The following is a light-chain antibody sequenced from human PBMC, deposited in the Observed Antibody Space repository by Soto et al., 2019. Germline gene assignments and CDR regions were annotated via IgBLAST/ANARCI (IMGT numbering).Light chain of an antibody. CDR1: SSNIGSNT. CDR3: AAWDDSLNGDYV. CDR2: SNN. Sequence: VLTQPPSASGTPGQRVTISCSGSSSNIGSNTVNWYQQLPGTAPKLLIYSNNQRPSGVPDRFSGSKSGTSASLAISGLQSEGEADYYCAAWDDSLNGDYVFGTGTKVTVL. V-gene: IGLV1-44*01. J-gene: IGLJ1*01.